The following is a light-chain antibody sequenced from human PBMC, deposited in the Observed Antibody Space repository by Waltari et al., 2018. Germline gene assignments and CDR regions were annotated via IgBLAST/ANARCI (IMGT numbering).Light chain of an antibody. V-gene: IGLV1-51*02. CDR2: ENT. CDR1: SSNIGNNY. Sequence: QSVLTQPPSVSAAPGQRVTISCSGGSSNIGNNYVSWYRQFPGTAPELLIYENTVRTSGIPGRFSGSKSGTSATLDITGLQAGDEADYYCGTWDSSLSGAVFGGGTHLTVL. CDR3: GTWDSSLSGAV. J-gene: IGLJ7*01.